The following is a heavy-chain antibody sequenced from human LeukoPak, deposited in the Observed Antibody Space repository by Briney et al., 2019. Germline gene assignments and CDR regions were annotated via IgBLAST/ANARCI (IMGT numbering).Heavy chain of an antibody. CDR2: INPNSGGT. CDR1: GYTFTGYY. CDR3: ARDTGPGATNAFDY. Sequence: GASVKVSCKASGYTFTGYYMHWVRQAPGQGLEWMGWINPNSGGTNFAQKFQGRVTMTRDTSISTAYMELSRLRSDDTAVYYCARDTGPGATNAFDYWGQGTLVTVSS. J-gene: IGHJ4*02. V-gene: IGHV1-2*02. D-gene: IGHD1-26*01.